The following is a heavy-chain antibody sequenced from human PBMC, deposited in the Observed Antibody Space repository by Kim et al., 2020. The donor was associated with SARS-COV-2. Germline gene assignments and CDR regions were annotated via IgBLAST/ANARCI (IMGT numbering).Heavy chain of an antibody. CDR1: GGTFSSYA. V-gene: IGHV1-69*13. CDR2: IIPIFGTA. D-gene: IGHD6-19*01. CDR3: GGSAAGTGDFPDYYYYGMDV. J-gene: IGHJ6*02. Sequence: SVKVSCKASGGTFSSYAISWVRQAPGQGLEWMGGIIPIFGTANYAQKFQGRVTITADESTSTAYMELSSLRSEDTAVYYCGGSAAGTGDFPDYYYYGMDVWGQGTTVTVSS.